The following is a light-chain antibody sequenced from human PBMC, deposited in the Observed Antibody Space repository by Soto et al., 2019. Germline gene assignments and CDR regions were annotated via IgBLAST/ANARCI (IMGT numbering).Light chain of an antibody. J-gene: IGKJ5*01. CDR1: QTVSSNY. Sequence: IILTQSPDTLSLYPGERATLSCRASQTVSSNYLAWCQQRPGQAPRLLIYGASTRAAGIPDRFSGSGSGTDFTLTITRLEPEDSAVYFCQQYTGPPTTFGQGTLLEIK. CDR3: QQYTGPPTT. CDR2: GAS. V-gene: IGKV3-20*01.